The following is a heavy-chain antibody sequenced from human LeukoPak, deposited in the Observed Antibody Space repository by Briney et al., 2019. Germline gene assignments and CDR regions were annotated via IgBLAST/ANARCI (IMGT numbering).Heavy chain of an antibody. D-gene: IGHD3-3*01. V-gene: IGHV3-53*01. Sequence: GGSLRLSCAASGFTFSSYSMNWVRQAPGKGLEWVSVYSGGTTHYADSVKGRFTISRDNSKNTLYLQMNSLRAEDTAVYYCAAKYELTKVWGQGTLVTVSS. CDR2: YSGGTT. CDR1: GFTFSSYS. CDR3: AAKYELTKV. J-gene: IGHJ4*02.